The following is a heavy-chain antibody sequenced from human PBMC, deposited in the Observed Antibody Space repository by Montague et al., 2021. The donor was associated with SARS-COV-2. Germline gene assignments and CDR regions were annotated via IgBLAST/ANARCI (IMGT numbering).Heavy chain of an antibody. V-gene: IGHV4-38-2*02. CDR2: SYQEGAN. J-gene: IGHJ4*02. CDR3: AGSGVGIFDFSYFDS. D-gene: IGHD3-3*01. Sequence: SETLSLTCTVSGVSISSDYYGGCSRHPPGKVVECIGISYQEGANXXTPFLNRPATTLLDTSKNQFFLILSSATAADTAVYYSAGSGVGIFDFSYFDSWGQGSLVIVSS. CDR1: GVSISSDYY.